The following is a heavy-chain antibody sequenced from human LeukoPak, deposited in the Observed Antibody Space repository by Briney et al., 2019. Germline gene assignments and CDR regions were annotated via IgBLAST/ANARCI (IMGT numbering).Heavy chain of an antibody. D-gene: IGHD5-12*01. CDR2: IYYSGST. Sequence: SETLSLTCTVSGGSISSYYWSWIRQPPGKGLEWIGYIYYSGSTNYNPSLKSRVTISVDRSKNQFSLKLSSVTAADTAVYYCARGDVDIVAPDAFDIWGQGTMVTVSS. CDR1: GGSISSYY. V-gene: IGHV4-59*12. CDR3: ARGDVDIVAPDAFDI. J-gene: IGHJ3*02.